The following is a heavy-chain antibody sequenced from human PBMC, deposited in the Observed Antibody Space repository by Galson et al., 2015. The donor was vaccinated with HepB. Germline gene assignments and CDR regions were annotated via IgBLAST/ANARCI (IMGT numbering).Heavy chain of an antibody. CDR2: ISSNGGST. D-gene: IGHD3-16*01. V-gene: IGHV3-64*01. CDR1: GFTLSSYA. CDR3: ARTRRAGWDFDY. Sequence: SLRLSCAASGFTLSSYAMHWVRQAPGKGLEYVSAISSNGGSTYYANSVKGRFTISRDNSKNTLYLQMGSLRAEDMAVYYCARTRRAGWDFDYWGQGTLVTVSS. J-gene: IGHJ4*02.